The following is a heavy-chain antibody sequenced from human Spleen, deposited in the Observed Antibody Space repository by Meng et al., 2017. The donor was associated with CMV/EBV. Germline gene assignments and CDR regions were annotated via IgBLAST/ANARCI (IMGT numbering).Heavy chain of an antibody. V-gene: IGHV3-30-3*01. CDR3: ATGALDY. CDR2: ISYDGSNK. Sequence: GESLKISCAASGFTFSSYAMSWVRQAPGKGLEWVAGISYDGSNKYLADSVRGRFTISRDNSKNMYLQMNSLQTEDTAVYYCATGALDYWGQGTLVTVSS. J-gene: IGHJ4*02. CDR1: GFTFSSYA.